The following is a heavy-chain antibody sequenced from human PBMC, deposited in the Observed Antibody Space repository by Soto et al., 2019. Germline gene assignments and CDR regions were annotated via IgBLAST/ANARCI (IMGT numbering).Heavy chain of an antibody. CDR1: GFTFSSYG. D-gene: IGHD2-2*01. Sequence: GGSLRLSCAASGFTFSSYGMHWVRQAPSKGLEWVAVIWYDGSNKYYADSVKGRFTISRDNSKNTLYLQMNSLRAEDTAVYYCARDPLGYCSSTSCYPFDYWGQGTLVTVSS. CDR3: ARDPLGYCSSTSCYPFDY. V-gene: IGHV3-33*01. J-gene: IGHJ4*02. CDR2: IWYDGSNK.